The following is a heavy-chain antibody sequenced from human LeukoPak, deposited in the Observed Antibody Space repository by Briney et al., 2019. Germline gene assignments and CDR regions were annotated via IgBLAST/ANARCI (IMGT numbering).Heavy chain of an antibody. CDR3: AKNGGPHGMDV. CDR1: GFTFSDYY. J-gene: IGHJ6*02. V-gene: IGHV3-11*06. CDR2: ISSSRSDT. D-gene: IGHD3-10*01. Sequence: GGSLRLSCAASGFTFSDYYMSWIRQAPGKGLEWVSYISSSRSDTKYADSVKGRFTISRDNAKNSLYLQMNSLRAEDTAVYYCAKNGGPHGMDVWGQGTTITVSS.